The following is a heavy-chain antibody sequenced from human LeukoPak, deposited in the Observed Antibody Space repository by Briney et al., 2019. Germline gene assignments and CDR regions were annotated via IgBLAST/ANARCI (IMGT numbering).Heavy chain of an antibody. CDR1: GGSVSSDIYH. D-gene: IGHD2-2*01. Sequence: SETLSLTCIVSGGSVSSDIYHWSWIRQAPGKGLEWIGHNGNANYNPSLQSRVTISIDTSKNQFSLKLSSVTAADTAVYYCARDRYCSSKYYFDYWGQGTLVTVSS. CDR3: ARDRYCSSKYYFDY. CDR2: NGNA. V-gene: IGHV4-61*01. J-gene: IGHJ4*02.